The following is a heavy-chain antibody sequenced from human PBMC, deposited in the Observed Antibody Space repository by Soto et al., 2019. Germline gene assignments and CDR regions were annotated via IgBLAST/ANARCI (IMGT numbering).Heavy chain of an antibody. V-gene: IGHV5-51*01. D-gene: IGHD2-2*01. Sequence: PGEALRDSCKGSAYIFTRYWIGWVRQMPGKGLEWMGIIYPGESDTRYSPSFQGQVTISADKSISTAYLQWSSLKASDTAMYYCARAPLYYLDYPAQGTLDPVSS. CDR2: IYPGESDT. CDR3: ARAPLYYLDY. J-gene: IGHJ4*02. CDR1: AYIFTRYW.